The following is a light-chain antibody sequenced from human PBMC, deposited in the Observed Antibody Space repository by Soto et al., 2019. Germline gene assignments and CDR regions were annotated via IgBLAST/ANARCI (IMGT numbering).Light chain of an antibody. CDR1: QSVSSN. V-gene: IGKV3-15*01. J-gene: IGKJ1*01. CDR2: GAS. Sequence: IVMTQSPATLSVSPGERATLSCRASQSVSSNLAWYQQNPGQAPRLLIYGASTRATGIPARFSGSGSGTEFTLTISRLQSEDFAVYYCQQYNNWPPWTFGQGTKVEIK. CDR3: QQYNNWPPWT.